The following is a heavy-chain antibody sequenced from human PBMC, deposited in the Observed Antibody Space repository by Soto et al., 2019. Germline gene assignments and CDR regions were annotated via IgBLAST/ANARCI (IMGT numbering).Heavy chain of an antibody. V-gene: IGHV1-18*01. D-gene: IGHD3-16*02. CDR3: ARDRAGPIYDYIWGSYRYPWFDP. CDR2: ISAYNGNT. Sequence: ASVKVSCKASGYIFTSYGISWVRQAPGQGLEWMGWISAYNGNTNYAQKLQGRVTMTTDTSTSTAYMELRSLRSDDTAVYYCARDRAGPIYDYIWGSYRYPWFDPWGQGTLVTVSS. J-gene: IGHJ5*02. CDR1: GYIFTSYG.